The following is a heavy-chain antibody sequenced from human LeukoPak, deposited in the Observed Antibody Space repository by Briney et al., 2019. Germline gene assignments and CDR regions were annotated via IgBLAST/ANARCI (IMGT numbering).Heavy chain of an antibody. V-gene: IGHV3-7*01. D-gene: IGHD3-22*01. CDR1: GFTISCYW. Sequence: GGSLRLSCADCGFTISCYWICWVRQAPGKGLEGVANIKQDGSEKYYVDSVKGRFTISRDNAKNALCLQMNSLRGPPTAGHYCARVLVITMIVVPDHFDYWGQGTLVTVSS. CDR3: ARVLVITMIVVPDHFDY. CDR2: IKQDGSEK. J-gene: IGHJ4*02.